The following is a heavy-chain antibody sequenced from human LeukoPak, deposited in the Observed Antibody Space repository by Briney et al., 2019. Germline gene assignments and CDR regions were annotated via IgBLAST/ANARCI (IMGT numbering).Heavy chain of an antibody. D-gene: IGHD3-10*01. Sequence: SQTLSLTCAISGGSVSSNRAAWNWIRQSPSRGLEWLGRTYYRSKWYNDYPLSVKSRVTINPDTSKNQFSLQLNSVTPEDTAVYYCAREVRGAKGYFDYWGQGALVTVSS. J-gene: IGHJ4*02. V-gene: IGHV6-1*01. CDR3: AREVRGAKGYFDY. CDR2: TYYRSKWYN. CDR1: GGSVSSNRAA.